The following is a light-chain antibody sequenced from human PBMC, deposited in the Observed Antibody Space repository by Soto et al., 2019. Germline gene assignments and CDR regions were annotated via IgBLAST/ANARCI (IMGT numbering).Light chain of an antibody. V-gene: IGLV1-40*01. CDR2: GNN. J-gene: IGLJ2*01. CDR3: QSYDNSLKVV. CDR1: TSNIGANP. Sequence: QSVLTQPPSVSGTPGQRVIISCSGSTSNIGANPVNWYKHLPGTAPRLLIYGNNNRPSGVPDRFSGSKSGTSASLAITGLQAEDEGEYYCQSYDNSLKVVFGGGTKVTVL.